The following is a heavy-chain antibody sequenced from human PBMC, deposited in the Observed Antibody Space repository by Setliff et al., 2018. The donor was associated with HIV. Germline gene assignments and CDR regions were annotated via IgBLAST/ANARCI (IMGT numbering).Heavy chain of an antibody. V-gene: IGHV4-34*01. CDR2: INQGGET. J-gene: IGHJ4*02. CDR3: ARGTYYNGGHLPLDS. D-gene: IGHD2-8*01. CDR1: GGSFNDYY. Sequence: SETLSLTCAVYGGSFNDYYWTWLRQSPGKGLEWIGRINQGGETKHNPSLKSRVTISIDTSNHHFSLKLSSVTAADTAVYYCARGTYYNGGHLPLDSWGQGALVTVSS.